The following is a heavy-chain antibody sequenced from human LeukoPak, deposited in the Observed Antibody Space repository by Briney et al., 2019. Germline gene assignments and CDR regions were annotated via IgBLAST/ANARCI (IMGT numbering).Heavy chain of an antibody. J-gene: IGHJ2*01. Sequence: PSETLSLTCAVSGYSISSGYYWGWIRQPPGKGLEWIGRIYTSGSTNYNPSPKSRVTMSVDTSKNQFSLKLSSVTAADTAVYYCAREKIYIYYDSSGYYHHWYFDLWGRGTLVTVSS. V-gene: IGHV4-38-2*02. CDR2: IYTSGST. CDR3: AREKIYIYYDSSGYYHHWYFDL. D-gene: IGHD3-22*01. CDR1: GYSISSGYY.